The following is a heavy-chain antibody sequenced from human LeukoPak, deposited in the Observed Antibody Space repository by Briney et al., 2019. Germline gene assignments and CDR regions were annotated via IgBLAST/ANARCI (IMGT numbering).Heavy chain of an antibody. V-gene: IGHV1-2*02. CDR3: AKDICSSTGCHEFDH. J-gene: IGHJ4*02. D-gene: IGHD2-2*01. CDR1: GYTFTGYY. Sequence: ASVKVSCKASGYTFTGYYMHWVRQAPGQGLEWMGWINPNSGGTNYAQKFQGRVTMTRDTSISTAYMELSRLRSDDTALYYCAKDICSSTGCHEFDHWGQGTLVTVSS. CDR2: INPNSGGT.